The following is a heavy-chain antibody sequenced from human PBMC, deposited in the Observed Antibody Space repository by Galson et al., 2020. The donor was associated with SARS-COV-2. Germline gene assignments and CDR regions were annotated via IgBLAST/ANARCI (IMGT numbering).Heavy chain of an antibody. CDR3: ARVSVQLERRGVYYYYGMDV. CDR1: GGSISSSSYY. V-gene: IGHV4-39*01. Sequence: SETLSLTCTVSGGSISSSSYYWGWIRQPPGKGLEWIGSIYYSGSTYYNPSLKSRVTISVDTSKNQFSLKLSSVTAADTAVYYCARVSVQLERRGVYYYYGMDVWGQGTTVTVSS. J-gene: IGHJ6*02. CDR2: IYYSGST. D-gene: IGHD1-1*01.